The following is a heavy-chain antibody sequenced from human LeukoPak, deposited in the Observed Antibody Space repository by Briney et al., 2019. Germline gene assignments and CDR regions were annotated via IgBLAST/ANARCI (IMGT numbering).Heavy chain of an antibody. CDR1: GRSISSYY. D-gene: IGHD3-10*01. CDR3: ARPARGGGAFDI. J-gene: IGHJ3*02. V-gene: IGHV4-4*09. Sequence: SETLSLTCTVSGRSISSYYWSWIRQPPGKGLEWIGYIYTSGSTNYNPSLKSRVTISVDTSKNQFSLKLSSVTAADTAVYYCARPARGGGAFDIWGQGTMVTVSS. CDR2: IYTSGST.